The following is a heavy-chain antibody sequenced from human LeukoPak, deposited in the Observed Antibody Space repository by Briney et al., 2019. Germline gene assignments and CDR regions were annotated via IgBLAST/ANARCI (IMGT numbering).Heavy chain of an antibody. V-gene: IGHV3-11*05. CDR1: GFIASSNY. CDR3: ARDRTVVTPGDAFDI. J-gene: IGHJ3*02. Sequence: GGSVRLSCTASGFIASSNYMSWVRQAPGKGLEWVSYISSSSSYTNYADSVKGRFTISRDNAKNSLYLQMNSLRAEDTAVYYCARDRTVVTPGDAFDIWGQGTMVTVSS. CDR2: ISSSSSYT. D-gene: IGHD4-23*01.